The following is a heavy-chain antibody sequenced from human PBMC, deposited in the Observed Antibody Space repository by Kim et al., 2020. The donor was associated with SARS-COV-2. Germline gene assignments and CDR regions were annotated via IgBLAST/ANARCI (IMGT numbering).Heavy chain of an antibody. J-gene: IGHJ2*01. CDR2: INSDGSST. CDR1: GFTFSSYW. V-gene: IGHV3-74*01. CDR3: ARENLRGDYDVGISADGYFDL. Sequence: GGSLRLSCAASGFTFSSYWMHWVRQAPGKGLVWVSRINSDGSSTSYADSVKGRFTISRDNAKNTLYLQMNSLRAEDTAVYYCARENLRGDYDVGISADGYFDLWGRGTLVTVSS. D-gene: IGHD4-17*01.